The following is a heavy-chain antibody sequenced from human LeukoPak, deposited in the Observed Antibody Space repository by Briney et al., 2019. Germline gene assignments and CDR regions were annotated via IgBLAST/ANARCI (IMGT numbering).Heavy chain of an antibody. D-gene: IGHD3-16*02. Sequence: ASVKVSCKVSGYTLTELSMHWVRQAPGKGLEWMGGFDPEDGETIYAQKFQSRVTMTEDTSTDTDYMELSSLRSEDTAVYYCATELVLRGRLGELSFDYWGQGTLVTVSS. V-gene: IGHV1-24*01. CDR2: FDPEDGET. CDR1: GYTLTELS. CDR3: ATELVLRGRLGELSFDY. J-gene: IGHJ4*02.